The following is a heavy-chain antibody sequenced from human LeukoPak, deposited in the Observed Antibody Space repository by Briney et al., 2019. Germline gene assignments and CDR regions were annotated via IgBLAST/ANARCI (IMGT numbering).Heavy chain of an antibody. D-gene: IGHD2-15*01. CDR2: IYSGGSA. CDR3: ARDRGGGHMDV. CDR1: GFTVSSDY. J-gene: IGHJ6*03. Sequence: GGSLRLSCAASGFTVSSDYMSWVRQAPGKGLEWVSIIYSGGSAFYADSVKGRFTISRDNSKNTLYLQMNSLRAEDTAVYYCARDRGGGHMDVWGKGTTVTISS. V-gene: IGHV3-53*01.